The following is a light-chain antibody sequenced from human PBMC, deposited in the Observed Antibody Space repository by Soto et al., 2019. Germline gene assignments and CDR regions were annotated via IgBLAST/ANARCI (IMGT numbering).Light chain of an antibody. Sequence: QSVLTQPPSVSGAPGQRVTISCTGSSSNIGAGYDVHWYQQLPGTAPKLLIYGNSNRPSGVPDRFSGSKSGTSASLAITGIQAEDEADYYCQSYDSSLSGSGVVFGGGTKVTVL. CDR2: GNS. J-gene: IGLJ2*01. CDR3: QSYDSSLSGSGVV. CDR1: SSNIGAGYD. V-gene: IGLV1-40*01.